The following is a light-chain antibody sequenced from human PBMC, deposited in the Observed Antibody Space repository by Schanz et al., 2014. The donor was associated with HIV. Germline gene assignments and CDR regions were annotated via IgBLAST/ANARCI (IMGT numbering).Light chain of an antibody. CDR1: QSVSDN. J-gene: IGKJ1*01. CDR3: QQYNNWPPWT. CDR2: GAS. Sequence: EILMTQSPATLSVSPGEEATLSCRASQSVSDNLAWYQQKPGQSPRLLVYGASTRATGIPGRFSGSWSGTEFTLTISSLQSEDFGVYYCQQYNNWPPWTFGQGTKVEIK. V-gene: IGKV3-15*01.